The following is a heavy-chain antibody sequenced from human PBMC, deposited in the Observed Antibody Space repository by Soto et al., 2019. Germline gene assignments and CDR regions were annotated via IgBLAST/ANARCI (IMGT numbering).Heavy chain of an antibody. CDR2: ISPGDSDT. CDR1: GYSFSIDC. V-gene: IGHV5-51*01. D-gene: IGHD3-9*01. Sequence: GESLKISCNGSGYSFSIDCIALVLQMPGKGLEWMGIISPGDSDTKYSQSFQGQVTISADKSISTAFLQWNSLKASDTAMYYCARHATYYDILTGYYFDYWGQGTPVTVS. CDR3: ARHATYYDILTGYYFDY. J-gene: IGHJ4*02.